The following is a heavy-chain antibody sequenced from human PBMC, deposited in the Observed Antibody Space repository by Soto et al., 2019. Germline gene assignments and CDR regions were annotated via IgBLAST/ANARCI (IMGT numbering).Heavy chain of an antibody. CDR3: ARDRLGYSGYDYMFRRNTYYYYYGMDV. V-gene: IGHV1-69*13. J-gene: IGHJ6*02. D-gene: IGHD5-12*01. CDR1: GGTFSSYA. CDR2: IIPIFGTA. Sequence: SVKVSCKASGGTFSSYAISWVRQAPGQGLEWMGGIIPIFGTANYAQKFQGRVTITADESTSTAYMELSSLRSEDTAVYYCARDRLGYSGYDYMFRRNTYYYYYGMDVWGQGTTVTVSS.